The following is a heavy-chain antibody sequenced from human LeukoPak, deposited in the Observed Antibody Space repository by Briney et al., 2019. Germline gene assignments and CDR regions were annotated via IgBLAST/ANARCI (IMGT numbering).Heavy chain of an antibody. Sequence: SETLSLTCTVSGGSISSSSYYWGWIRQPPGKGLEWIGSIYYSGSTYYNPSLKSRVTISVDTSKNQFSLKLSSVTAADTAVYYCARDDLQLVRRLGGGTEYYYYYYMDVWGKGTTVTVSS. CDR1: GGSISSSSYY. J-gene: IGHJ6*03. CDR3: ARDDLQLVRRLGGGTEYYYYYYMDV. D-gene: IGHD6-13*01. V-gene: IGHV4-39*02. CDR2: IYYSGST.